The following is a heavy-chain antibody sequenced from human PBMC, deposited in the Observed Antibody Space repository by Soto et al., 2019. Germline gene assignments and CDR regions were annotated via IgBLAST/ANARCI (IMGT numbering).Heavy chain of an antibody. J-gene: IGHJ6*02. Sequence: PWGSLRLSCAASGFTFSSYTMHWVRQAPGKGLEWVAVITYNGNEYYTDSLRGRFTISRDSSRTTVYLQMNSLRPGDTALYYCARELMPAAGSGDFYAMDVWGQGTTVTVSS. V-gene: IGHV3-30*04. CDR2: ITYNGNE. CDR1: GFTFSSYT. CDR3: ARELMPAAGSGDFYAMDV. D-gene: IGHD6-13*01.